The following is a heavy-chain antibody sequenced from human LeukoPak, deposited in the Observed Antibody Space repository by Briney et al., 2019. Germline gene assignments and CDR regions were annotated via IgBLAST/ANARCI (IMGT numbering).Heavy chain of an antibody. J-gene: IGHJ4*02. CDR3: ARRGSLGMATIPPDY. CDR2: LSSSSSYK. V-gene: IGHV3-21*01. CDR1: GFTFSSYS. Sequence: GGSLRLSCAASGFTFSSYSMNWVRQAPGKGLEWVSSLSSSSSYKYYADSVKGRFNISRDNAKNSLYLQMNSLRAEDTAVYYCARRGSLGMATIPPDYWGQGTLVTVSS. D-gene: IGHD5-24*01.